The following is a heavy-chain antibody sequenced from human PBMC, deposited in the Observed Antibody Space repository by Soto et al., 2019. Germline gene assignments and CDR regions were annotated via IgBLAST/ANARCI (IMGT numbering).Heavy chain of an antibody. CDR2: IYHSGST. Sequence: QVQLQESGPGLVKPSGTLSLTCAVSGGSISSSNWWSWVRQPPGKGLEWIGEIYHSGSTNYNPSLKRRVTISVDKSKHQFSLKLSSVTAADTAVYYCARGRGAYGDYDRIYYWGQGTLVTVSS. CDR1: GGSISSSNW. D-gene: IGHD4-17*01. CDR3: ARGRGAYGDYDRIYY. J-gene: IGHJ4*02. V-gene: IGHV4-4*02.